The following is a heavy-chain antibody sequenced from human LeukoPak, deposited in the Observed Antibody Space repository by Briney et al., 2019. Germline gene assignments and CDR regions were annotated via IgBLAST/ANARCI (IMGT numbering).Heavy chain of an antibody. J-gene: IGHJ4*02. CDR2: INWNGGST. Sequence: GGSLRLSCAASGFTFDDFAMSWVRQAPGKGLEWVSGINWNGGSTGYADSVKGRFTISRDNAKNSLYLQMNSLRAEDTAVYYCAKGGQTDRFDYWGQGTLVTVSS. D-gene: IGHD5-12*01. CDR1: GFTFDDFA. V-gene: IGHV3-20*04. CDR3: AKGGQTDRFDY.